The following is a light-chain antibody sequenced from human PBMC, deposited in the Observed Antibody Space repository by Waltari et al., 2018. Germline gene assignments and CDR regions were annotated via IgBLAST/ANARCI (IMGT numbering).Light chain of an antibody. V-gene: IGLV2-23*02. CDR1: SNDVGSYNL. CDR2: AVT. Sequence: QSALTQPASVSGSPGQSITISCTGTSNDVGSYNLVSCYQQYPGTAPTLMIYAVTKRPSGVSSLFSGSKSVNTASLTISGLQAEDEADYYCSSYAGSTTLVIFGGGTKLTV. CDR3: SSYAGSTTLVI. J-gene: IGLJ2*01.